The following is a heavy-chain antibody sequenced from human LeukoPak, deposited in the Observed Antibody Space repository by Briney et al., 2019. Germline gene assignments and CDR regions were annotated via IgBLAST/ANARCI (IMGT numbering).Heavy chain of an antibody. CDR1: GFTVSSNY. J-gene: IGHJ4*02. V-gene: IGHV3-53*01. CDR3: ARVYYSGSSYVGFDY. D-gene: IGHD1-26*01. CDR2: IYSGDST. Sequence: GGSLRLSCAASGFTVSSNYMSWVRQAPGKGVEWVSVIYSGDSTYYADSVKGRFTISRDNSKNTLYLQMNSLRAEDTAVYYCARVYYSGSSYVGFDYWGQGTLVTVSS.